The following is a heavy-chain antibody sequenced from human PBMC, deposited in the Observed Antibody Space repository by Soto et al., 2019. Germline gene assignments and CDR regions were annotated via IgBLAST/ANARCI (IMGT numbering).Heavy chain of an antibody. CDR3: ARMPTWSTYYDSSGYHDY. Sequence: QVQLVQSGAEVKKPGASVKVSCKASGYTFTSYGISWVRQAPGQGLEWMGWISAYNGNTNYAQKLQGRVTMTTDTSTSIAYMELRSLRSDDTAVYYCARMPTWSTYYDSSGYHDYWGQGTLVTVSS. CDR1: GYTFTSYG. D-gene: IGHD3-22*01. J-gene: IGHJ4*02. CDR2: ISAYNGNT. V-gene: IGHV1-18*01.